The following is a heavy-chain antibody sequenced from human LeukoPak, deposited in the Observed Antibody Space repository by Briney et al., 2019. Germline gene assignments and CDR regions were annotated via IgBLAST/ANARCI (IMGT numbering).Heavy chain of an antibody. CDR2: IYPGDSDT. CDR1: GYSFSSYW. J-gene: IGHJ4*02. D-gene: IGHD5-24*01. CDR3: ARRDGYDSTTFDY. Sequence: RGESLKISCKCSGYSFSSYWIGWVRQMPGKGLEWMGIIYPGDSDTRYSPSFQGQVTISADKSISTAYLQWSILKASDTAMYYCARRDGYDSTTFDYWGQGTLVTVSS. V-gene: IGHV5-51*01.